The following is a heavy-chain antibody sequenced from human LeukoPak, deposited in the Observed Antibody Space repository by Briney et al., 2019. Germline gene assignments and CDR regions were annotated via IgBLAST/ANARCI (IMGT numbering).Heavy chain of an antibody. CDR1: GSTFATYW. CDR3: ARPPSRGYSSSFEY. D-gene: IGHD6-13*01. CDR2: IYPDESNI. Sequence: GGSLQISCQGSGSTFATYWIAWVRQVPGKGLEWMGIIYPDESNIRYSPSFRGQVTISADKSISTAYLQWSSLKASDTAIYYCARPPSRGYSSSFEYWGQGTLVTVSS. J-gene: IGHJ4*02. V-gene: IGHV5-51*01.